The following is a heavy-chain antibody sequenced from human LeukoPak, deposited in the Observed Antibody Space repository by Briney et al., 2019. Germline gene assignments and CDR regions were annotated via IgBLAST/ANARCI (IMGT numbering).Heavy chain of an antibody. CDR1: GFTFSSYS. D-gene: IGHD4-17*01. J-gene: IGHJ4*02. Sequence: GGSLRLSCAASGFTFSSYSMNWVRQAPGKGLEWVSSISSSSSYIYYADSVKGRFTISRDNAKNSLYLQMNSLRAEDTAVYYCARDWATVTKDYFDYWGQGTLVTVSS. CDR3: ARDWATVTKDYFDY. CDR2: ISSSSSYI. V-gene: IGHV3-21*01.